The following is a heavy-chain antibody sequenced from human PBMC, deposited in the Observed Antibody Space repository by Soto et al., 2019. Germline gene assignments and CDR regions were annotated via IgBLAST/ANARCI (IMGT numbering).Heavy chain of an antibody. D-gene: IGHD5-18*01. V-gene: IGHV3-33*06. CDR1: GFTFNSYG. J-gene: IGHJ6*02. Sequence: GGSLRLSCTASGFTFNSYGFNWVRQAPGKGLEWVAVIWYDGNTKYYADSVKGRFTISRDNLRSTVYLQMNSLRAEDTAVYYCAKEGQRRGYSYGFSDYGMDVWGQGTTVTVSS. CDR2: IWYDGNTK. CDR3: AKEGQRRGYSYGFSDYGMDV.